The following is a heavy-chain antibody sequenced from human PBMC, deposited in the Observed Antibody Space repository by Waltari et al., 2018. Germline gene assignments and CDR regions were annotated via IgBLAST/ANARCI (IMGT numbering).Heavy chain of an antibody. Sequence: QVQLVQSGAEVKKPGASVKVSCKASGYTFTSYYMHWVRQAPGQGLEWMGIINPSGGSTSYAQKFQGRVTMTRDTSTSTVYMELSSLRSEDTAVYYCARELVAVAGKTNYYYGMDVWGQGTTVTVSS. CDR1: GYTFTSYY. CDR2: INPSGGST. D-gene: IGHD6-19*01. CDR3: ARELVAVAGKTNYYYGMDV. V-gene: IGHV1-46*01. J-gene: IGHJ6*02.